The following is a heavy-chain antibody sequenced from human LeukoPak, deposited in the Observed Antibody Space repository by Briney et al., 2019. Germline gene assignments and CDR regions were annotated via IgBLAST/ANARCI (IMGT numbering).Heavy chain of an antibody. CDR3: AREAVANYYYYMDV. V-gene: IGHV1-2*02. D-gene: IGHD6-19*01. J-gene: IGHJ6*03. CDR2: INPNSGGT. CDR1: GYTFTGYY. Sequence: ASVKVSCKASGYTFTGYYMHWVRQAPGQGLEWMGWINPNSGGTNYAQKLQGRVTMTTDTSTSTAYMELRSLRSDDTAVYYCAREAVANYYYYMDVWGKGTTVTISS.